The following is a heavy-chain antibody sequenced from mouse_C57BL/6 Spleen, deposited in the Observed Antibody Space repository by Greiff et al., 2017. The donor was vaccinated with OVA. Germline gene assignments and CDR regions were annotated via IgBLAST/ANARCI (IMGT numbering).Heavy chain of an antibody. Sequence: EVKLMESGGGLVKPGGSLKLSCAASGFTFSSYAMSWVRQTPEKRLEWVATISDGGSYTYYPDNVKGRFTISRDNAKNNLYLQMSHLKSEDTAMYYCARDSLSFTTVVATPFAYWGQGTLVTVSA. CDR2: ISDGGSYT. J-gene: IGHJ3*01. CDR1: GFTFSSYA. D-gene: IGHD1-1*01. V-gene: IGHV5-4*01. CDR3: ARDSLSFTTVVATPFAY.